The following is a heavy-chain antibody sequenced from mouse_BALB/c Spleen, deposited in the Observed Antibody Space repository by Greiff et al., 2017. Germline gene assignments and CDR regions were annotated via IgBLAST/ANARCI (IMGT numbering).Heavy chain of an antibody. V-gene: IGHV5-17*02. D-gene: IGHD2-12*01. J-gene: IGHJ4*01. CDR2: ISSGSSTI. Sequence: EVNVVESGGGLVQPGGSRKLSCAASGFTFSSFGMHWVRQAPEKGLEWVAYISSGSSTIYYADTVKGRFTISRDNPKNTLFLQMTSLRSEDTAMYYCARSGDLRRGYAMDYWGQGTSVTVSS. CDR1: GFTFSSFG. CDR3: ARSGDLRRGYAMDY.